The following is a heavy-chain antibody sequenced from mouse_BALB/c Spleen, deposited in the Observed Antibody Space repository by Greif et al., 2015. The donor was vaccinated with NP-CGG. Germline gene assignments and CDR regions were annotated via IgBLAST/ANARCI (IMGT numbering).Heavy chain of an antibody. CDR2: IDPANGNT. J-gene: IGHJ3*01. CDR1: GFNIKDTY. D-gene: IGHD1-1*01. CDR3: ATYYYGSSGFAY. V-gene: IGHV14-3*02. Sequence: VHVKQSGAELVKPGASVKLSCTASGFNIKDTYMPWVKQRPEQGLEWIGRIDPANGNTKYDPKFQGKATITADTSSNTAYLQLSSLTPEDTAVYYCATYYYGSSGFAYWGQGTLVTVSA.